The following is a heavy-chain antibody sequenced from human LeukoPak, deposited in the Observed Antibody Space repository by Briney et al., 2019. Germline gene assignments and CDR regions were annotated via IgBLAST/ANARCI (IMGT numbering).Heavy chain of an antibody. CDR2: IAYDGSRA. Sequence: PGGSLRLSCAGSGFTFGGYGMHWFRQTPGKGLEWVAVIAYDGSRAFSADSVKGRFTISRDNSKNTMSEQMDDLRAEDTAVYYCTRYNNDHFDYWGQGTLVTVSS. D-gene: IGHD1-14*01. J-gene: IGHJ4*02. CDR3: TRYNNDHFDY. V-gene: IGHV3-33*01. CDR1: GFTFGGYG.